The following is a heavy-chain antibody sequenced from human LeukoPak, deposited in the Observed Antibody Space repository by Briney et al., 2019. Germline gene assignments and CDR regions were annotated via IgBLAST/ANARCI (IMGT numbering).Heavy chain of an antibody. Sequence: SETLSLTCAVYGGSFSGYYWSWIRQSPGKGLEWIGEITYSGSTNSNPTLESRLTISQDISKNRFSLKLSSVTAADTAVYYCARYYDVLTGYYTFDYWGQGTLVTVSS. CDR3: ARYYDVLTGYYTFDY. CDR1: GGSFSGYY. CDR2: ITYSGST. D-gene: IGHD3-9*01. J-gene: IGHJ4*02. V-gene: IGHV4-34*01.